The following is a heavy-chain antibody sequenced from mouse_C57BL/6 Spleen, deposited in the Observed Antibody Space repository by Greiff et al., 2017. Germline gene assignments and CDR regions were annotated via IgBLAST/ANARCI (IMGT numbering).Heavy chain of an antibody. CDR3: ARGGPGAMDY. J-gene: IGHJ4*01. Sequence: VQLQQSGPELVKPGASVKISCKASGYSFTDYNMNWVQQSNGKSLEWIGLINPNYGTTSYTQKFKGKATLTVDQSSSTAYMQLNRLTSEDSVVYYCARGGPGAMDYWGQGTSVTVSS. D-gene: IGHD3-1*01. CDR1: GYSFTDYN. V-gene: IGHV1-39*01. CDR2: INPNYGTT.